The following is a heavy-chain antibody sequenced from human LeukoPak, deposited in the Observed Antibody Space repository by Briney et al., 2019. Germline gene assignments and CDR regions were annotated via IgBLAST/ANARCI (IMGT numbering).Heavy chain of an antibody. J-gene: IGHJ1*01. D-gene: IGHD3-22*01. CDR3: ARGVYYDSSGYYSGYKAEYFQH. Sequence: GASVKVSCKASGYTFTSYYMRWVRQAPGQGLGWMGIINPSGGSTSYAQKFQGRVTMTRDTSTSTVYMELSSLRSEDTAVYYCARGVYYDSSGYYSGYKAEYFQHWGQGTLVTVSS. V-gene: IGHV1-46*01. CDR1: GYTFTSYY. CDR2: INPSGGST.